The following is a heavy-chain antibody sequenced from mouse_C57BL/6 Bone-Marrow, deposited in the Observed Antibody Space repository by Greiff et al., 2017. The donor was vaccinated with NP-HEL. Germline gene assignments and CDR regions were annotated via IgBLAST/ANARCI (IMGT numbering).Heavy chain of an antibody. D-gene: IGHD2-1*01. CDR1: GYSFTDYN. J-gene: IGHJ3*01. Sequence: EVKLQQSGPELVKPGASVKISCKASGYSFTDYNMNWVKQSHGKSLEWIGVINPNYGTTSYNQKVKGKATLTVDQSSSTAYMQLNSLTSEDSAVYYCSRGGNGNYAWFAYWGQGTLVTVSA. CDR2: INPNYGTT. V-gene: IGHV1-39*01. CDR3: SRGGNGNYAWFAY.